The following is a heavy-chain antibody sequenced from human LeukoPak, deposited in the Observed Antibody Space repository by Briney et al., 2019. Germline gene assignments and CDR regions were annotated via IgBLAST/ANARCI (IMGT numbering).Heavy chain of an antibody. J-gene: IGHJ4*02. CDR3: AKSFYYESSGYPRGPDY. D-gene: IGHD3-22*01. CDR1: GFTFSSYA. V-gene: IGHV3-23*01. Sequence: PGGSLRLSCAASGFTFSSYAMSWVRQAPGEGLEWVSAISGSGGSTYYADSVKGRFTISRDNSRNTLYLQMNSLRAEDTAVYYCAKSFYYESSGYPRGPDYWGQGTLVTVSS. CDR2: ISGSGGST.